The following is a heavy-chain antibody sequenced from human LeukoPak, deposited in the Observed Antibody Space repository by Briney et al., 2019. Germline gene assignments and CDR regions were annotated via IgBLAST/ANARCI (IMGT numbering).Heavy chain of an antibody. Sequence: PSETLSLTCAVYGGSFSGYYWSWIRQPPGKGLEWIGEINHSGSTNYNPSLKNRVTISVDTSKNQFSLKLSSVTAADTAVYYCARGSRQWGPYYFDYWGLGTLVTVSS. CDR1: GGSFSGYY. CDR2: INHSGST. D-gene: IGHD7-27*01. J-gene: IGHJ4*02. V-gene: IGHV4-34*01. CDR3: ARGSRQWGPYYFDY.